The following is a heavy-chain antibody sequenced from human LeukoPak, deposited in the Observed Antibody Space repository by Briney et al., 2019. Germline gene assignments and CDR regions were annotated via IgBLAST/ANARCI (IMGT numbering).Heavy chain of an antibody. V-gene: IGHV1-8*01. J-gene: IGHJ6*02. CDR2: MNPNSGNT. D-gene: IGHD3-10*01. Sequence: ASVKVSCKASGYTFTSYDINWVRQATGQGLEWMGWMNPNSGNTGYAQKFQGRVTMTRNTSISTAYMELSSLRSEDTAVYYCARFPYRDGSGLSYGMDVWGQGTTVTVSS. CDR3: ARFPYRDGSGLSYGMDV. CDR1: GYTFTSYD.